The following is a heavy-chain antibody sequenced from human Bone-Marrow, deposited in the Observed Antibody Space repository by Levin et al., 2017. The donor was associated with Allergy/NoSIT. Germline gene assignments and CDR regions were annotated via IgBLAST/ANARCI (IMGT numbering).Heavy chain of an antibody. CDR1: GYTFTNFG. V-gene: IGHV1-18*01. D-gene: IGHD4-17*01. Sequence: AASVKVSCQASGYTFTNFGVTWMRQAPGQGLEWVGWISPDNGNTHYAQNFQGRVTMTTDTSTNTAYMDLRNLRSDDTAVYYCARVYGYYYHYLDVWGKGTTVAVSS. CDR2: ISPDNGNT. J-gene: IGHJ6*03. CDR3: ARVYGYYYHYLDV.